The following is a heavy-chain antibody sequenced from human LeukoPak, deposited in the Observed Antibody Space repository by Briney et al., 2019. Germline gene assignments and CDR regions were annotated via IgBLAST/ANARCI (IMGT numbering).Heavy chain of an antibody. CDR1: GFTFSSYA. D-gene: IGHD1-7*01. CDR3: ARDFAGTIPYWYFDL. Sequence: GGSLRLSCAASGFTFSSYAMNWVRQAPGKGLEWVSFISSSGSPIYYADSVKGRFTISRDNAKNSPYLQMNSLRAEDTAVYYCARDFAGTIPYWYFDLWGRGTLVTVSS. CDR2: ISSSGSPI. V-gene: IGHV3-48*03. J-gene: IGHJ2*01.